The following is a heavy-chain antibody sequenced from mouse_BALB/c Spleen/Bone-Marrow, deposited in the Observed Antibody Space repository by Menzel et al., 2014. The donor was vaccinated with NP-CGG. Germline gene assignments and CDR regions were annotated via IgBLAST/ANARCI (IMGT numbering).Heavy chain of an antibody. D-gene: IGHD1-1*01. Sequence: EVKLAESGAELVKPGASVKLSCTASGFNIKDTYMHWVKQRPEQGLEWIGRIDPANGNTKYDPKFQGKATITADTSSNTAYLQLSSLTSEDTAVYYCARYYYGSSLFDYWGQGTTLTVSS. CDR3: ARYYYGSSLFDY. CDR1: GFNIKDTY. CDR2: IDPANGNT. V-gene: IGHV14-3*02. J-gene: IGHJ2*01.